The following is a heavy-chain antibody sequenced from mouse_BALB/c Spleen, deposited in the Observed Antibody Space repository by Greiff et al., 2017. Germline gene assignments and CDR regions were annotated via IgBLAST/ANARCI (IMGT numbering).Heavy chain of an antibody. CDR2: ISYDGSN. CDR1: GYSITSGYY. CDR3: AREGGLRRYYAMDY. D-gene: IGHD2-4*01. Sequence: EVKLMESGPGLVKPSQSLSLTCSVTGYSITSGYYWIWIRQFPGNKLEWMGYISYDGSNNYNPSLKNRISITRDTSKNQFFLKLNSVTTEDTATYYCAREGGLRRYYAMDYWGQGTSVTVSS. V-gene: IGHV3-6*02. J-gene: IGHJ4*01.